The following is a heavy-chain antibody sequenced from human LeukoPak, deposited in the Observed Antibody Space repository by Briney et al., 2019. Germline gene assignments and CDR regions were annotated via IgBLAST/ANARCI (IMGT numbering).Heavy chain of an antibody. D-gene: IGHD6-13*01. Sequence: SETLSLTCTVSGGSISSYYWSWIRQPPGKGLEWIGYIYYSGSTNYNPSLKSRVTISVDTSKNQFSLKLTSVTAADTAVYYCARVWTIAAAGSTYYYYYYMDVWGKGTTVTVSS. CDR1: GGSISSYY. V-gene: IGHV4-59*01. J-gene: IGHJ6*03. CDR2: IYYSGST. CDR3: ARVWTIAAAGSTYYYYYYMDV.